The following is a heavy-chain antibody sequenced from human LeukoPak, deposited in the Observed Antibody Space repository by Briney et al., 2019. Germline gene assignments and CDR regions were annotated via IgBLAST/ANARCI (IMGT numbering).Heavy chain of an antibody. CDR2: INSGSSHI. CDR1: GFTFSSYS. CDR3: ARDSKDGSGRYFDF. J-gene: IGHJ4*02. D-gene: IGHD3-10*01. Sequence: GGSLRLSCAASGFTFSSYSLNWVRQAPGKGLEWVSSINSGSSHIYNADSMKGRFTISRDNAKNSVYLQMNSLRAEDTAVYYCARDSKDGSGRYFDFWDQGTLVTVSS. V-gene: IGHV3-21*01.